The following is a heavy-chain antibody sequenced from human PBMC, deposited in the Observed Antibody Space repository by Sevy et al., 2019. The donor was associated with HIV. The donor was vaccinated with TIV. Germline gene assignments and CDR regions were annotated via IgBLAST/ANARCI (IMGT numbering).Heavy chain of an antibody. CDR3: AKAHADCSGGTCYTAHYYYDMDV. CDR1: GFAFSDYA. CDR2: ISYAGDNK. D-gene: IGHD2-15*01. V-gene: IGHV3-30*18. J-gene: IGHJ6*01. Sequence: GGSLRLSCAASGFAFSDYAMHWVRQAPGKGLEWVAAISYAGDNKYFADSVKGRFTVSKCNSKNTLYLEMNSLRAEGTAVYYCAKAHADCSGGTCYTAHYYYDMDVWRRGATVTVPS.